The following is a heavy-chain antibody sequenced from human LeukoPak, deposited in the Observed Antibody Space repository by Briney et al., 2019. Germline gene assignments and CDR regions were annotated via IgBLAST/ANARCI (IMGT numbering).Heavy chain of an antibody. D-gene: IGHD1-26*01. V-gene: IGHV3-30*19. Sequence: PGGSLRLSCVVSGLIFSNYDMYWIRQAPGKGLEWVAVISFDGTNKYYADSVKGRFTISRDNSKNTVYLQMNSLRVEETAVYYCARGSFGAGVGATTADAFDIWGQETKVTVSS. J-gene: IGHJ3*02. CDR1: GLIFSNYD. CDR3: ARGSFGAGVGATTADAFDI. CDR2: ISFDGTNK.